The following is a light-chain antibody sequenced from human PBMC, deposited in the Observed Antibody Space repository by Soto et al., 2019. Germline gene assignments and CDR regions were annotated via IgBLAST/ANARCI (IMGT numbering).Light chain of an antibody. CDR1: QSVSSN. CDR3: QQYNNWPPWT. V-gene: IGKV3-15*01. Sequence: EIVMTQSQATLSVSPGERATLSCMASQSVSSNLAWYQQKPGQAPRLLIYGASTRATGIPARFSGSGSGPEFTLTISSLKSEDFAVSYCQQYNNWPPWTFGQGTKVEIK. J-gene: IGKJ1*01. CDR2: GAS.